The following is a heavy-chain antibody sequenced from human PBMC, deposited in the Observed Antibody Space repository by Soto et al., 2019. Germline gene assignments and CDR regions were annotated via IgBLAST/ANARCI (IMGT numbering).Heavy chain of an antibody. V-gene: IGHV1-18*01. J-gene: IGHJ3*02. CDR3: ARDRGNYDSSRYLGRELDI. CDR1: GYTFTSYV. Sequence: QVQLVQSGAEVKKPGASVKVSCKASGYTFTSYVISGVRQAPGQGLDWMGWLSAYNGDTIYPDKFQGRVTMNTDTSASTSFMELKSWRSGDTAVYDGARDRGNYDSSRYLGRELDIWGQGTMVTVSS. D-gene: IGHD3-22*01. CDR2: LSAYNGDT.